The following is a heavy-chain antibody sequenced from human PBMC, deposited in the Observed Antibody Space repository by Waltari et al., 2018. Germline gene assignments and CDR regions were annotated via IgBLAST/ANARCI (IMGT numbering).Heavy chain of an antibody. CDR2: ISIRSYI. J-gene: IGHJ3*02. D-gene: IGHD4-17*01. Sequence: EVQLVESGGGLVKPGGSLRLSCAASGFTLSTYSMTWVRQAPGKGLEWVSSISIRSYIYYVDSVKGRFTISRDNAKNSLYLQMNSLRAEDTAVYYCGRDVYGDYVGGGGGAFDIWGQGTMVTVSS. CDR1: GFTLSTYS. V-gene: IGHV3-21*01. CDR3: GRDVYGDYVGGGGGAFDI.